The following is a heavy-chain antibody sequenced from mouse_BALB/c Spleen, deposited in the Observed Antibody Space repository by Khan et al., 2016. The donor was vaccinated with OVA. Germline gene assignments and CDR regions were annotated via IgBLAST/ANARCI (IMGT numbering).Heavy chain of an antibody. CDR1: GYTFTDYY. J-gene: IGHJ3*01. CDR3: ARRNYFGYTMAY. V-gene: IGHV1-77*01. D-gene: IGHD1-2*01. CDR2: ISPGSGDT. Sequence: VELVESGAELARPGASVKLSCKASGYTFTDYYINWVKQRTGQGLEWIGEISPGSGDTYYNERFKGKATLTADKSSSTAYMQLSSLTSEDSAVXYGARRNYFGYTMAYWGQGTLVTVSA.